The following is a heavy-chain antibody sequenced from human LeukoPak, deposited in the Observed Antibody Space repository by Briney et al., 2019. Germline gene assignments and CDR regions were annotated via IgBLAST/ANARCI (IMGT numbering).Heavy chain of an antibody. V-gene: IGHV1-2*02. Sequence: ASAKVSCKASGYTFTGYYMHWVRQAPGQGLEWMGWINPNSGGTNYAQKFQGRVTMTRDTPISTAYMELSRLRSDDTAVYYCARDRRYYYGSGSSTNWFDPWGQGTLVTVSS. CDR1: GYTFTGYY. CDR2: INPNSGGT. CDR3: ARDRRYYYGSGSSTNWFDP. J-gene: IGHJ5*02. D-gene: IGHD3-10*01.